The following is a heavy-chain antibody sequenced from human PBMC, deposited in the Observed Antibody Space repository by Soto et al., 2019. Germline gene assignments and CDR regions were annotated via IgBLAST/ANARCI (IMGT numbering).Heavy chain of an antibody. CDR2: IIPILGIA. Sequence: QVQLVQSGAEVKKPGSSVKVSCKASGGTFSSYTISWVRQAPGQGLEWMGRIIPILGIANYAQKFQGRVTITADKSTSTAYMELSSLRSEDTAVYYCANYGGNSAFDYWGQGTLFTVSS. CDR3: ANYGGNSAFDY. CDR1: GGTFSSYT. J-gene: IGHJ4*02. D-gene: IGHD4-17*01. V-gene: IGHV1-69*02.